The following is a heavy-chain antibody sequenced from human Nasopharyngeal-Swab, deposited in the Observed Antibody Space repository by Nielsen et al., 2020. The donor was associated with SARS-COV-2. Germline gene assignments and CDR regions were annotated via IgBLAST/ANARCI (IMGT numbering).Heavy chain of an antibody. Sequence: GESLKISCAASGFLFNSYWMTWVRQAPGKGLEWVANLKQDGSERYYVDSVKGRFTISRDNAKKSLWLQMNSLRAEDTAVYYCARDWAASGGGMDVWGQGTTVTVSS. V-gene: IGHV3-7*01. CDR1: GFLFNSYW. CDR3: ARDWAASGGGMDV. J-gene: IGHJ6*02. CDR2: LKQDGSER. D-gene: IGHD1-26*01.